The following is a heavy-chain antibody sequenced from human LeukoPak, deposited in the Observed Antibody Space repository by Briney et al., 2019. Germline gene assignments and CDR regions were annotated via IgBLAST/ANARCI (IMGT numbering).Heavy chain of an antibody. V-gene: IGHV3-74*01. J-gene: IGHJ4*02. CDR1: GFTFSSYW. D-gene: IGHD6-19*01. CDR2: INTDGSST. CDR3: VARGGWARFDY. Sequence: GGSLRLSCAASGFTFSSYWMHWVRQAPGKGLVWVSRINTDGSSTSYADSVKGRFTISRDNAKNTLYLQMNSLRAEDSAVYYCVARGGWARFDYWGQGTLVTVSS.